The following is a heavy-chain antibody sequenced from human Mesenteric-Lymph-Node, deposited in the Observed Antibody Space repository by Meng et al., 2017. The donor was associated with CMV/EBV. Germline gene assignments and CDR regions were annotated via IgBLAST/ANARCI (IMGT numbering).Heavy chain of an antibody. D-gene: IGHD2-2*01. CDR3: ARDSPVVVPAAYDY. Sequence: SETLSLTCTVSGGSVSSGSYYWSWIRQPPGKGLEWIGYIYYSGSTNYNPSLKSRVTISVDTSKNQFSLKLSSVTAADTAVYYCARDSPVVVPAAYDYWGQGTLVTVSS. V-gene: IGHV4-61*01. CDR2: IYYSGST. J-gene: IGHJ4*02. CDR1: GGSVSSGSYY.